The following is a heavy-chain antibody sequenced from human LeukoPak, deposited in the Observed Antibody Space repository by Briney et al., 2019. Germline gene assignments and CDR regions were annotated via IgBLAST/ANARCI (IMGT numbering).Heavy chain of an antibody. J-gene: IGHJ1*01. CDR2: IWYDGSNK. CDR1: GFTFSSYG. CDR3: TKDNLWTGTIGSYFQH. D-gene: IGHD1-7*01. V-gene: IGHV3-33*06. Sequence: GGSLRLSCAASGFTFSSYGMHWVRQAPGKGLEWVAVIWYDGSNKHYADSVKGRFTISRDNSKNTLYLQMNSLRAEDTAVYYCTKDNLWTGTIGSYFQHWGQGTLVTVSS.